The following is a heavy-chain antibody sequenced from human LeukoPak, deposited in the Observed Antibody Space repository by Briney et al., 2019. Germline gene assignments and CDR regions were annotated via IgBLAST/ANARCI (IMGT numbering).Heavy chain of an antibody. CDR2: MNPNTGNT. J-gene: IGHJ3*02. D-gene: IGHD3/OR15-3a*01. CDR3: ARRGLVAGIYDLVYGFDI. CDR1: GYTFTSYG. Sequence: AASVKVSCKASGYTFTSYGISWVRQAPGQGPEWMGWMNPNTGNTGFAQKFQGRVTITQNTSISTVYMELNSLTSEDTAIYYCARRGLVAGIYDLVYGFDIWGQGTMVTVSS. V-gene: IGHV1-8*03.